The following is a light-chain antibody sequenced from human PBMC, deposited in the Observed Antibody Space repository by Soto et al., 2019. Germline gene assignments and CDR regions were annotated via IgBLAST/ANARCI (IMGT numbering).Light chain of an antibody. V-gene: IGKV3-11*01. CDR2: DAS. J-gene: IGKJ1*01. Sequence: EIVLTQSPATLSLSPGERATLSCRASQSVSSYLAWYQQKPCQAPSLLIYDASNRATGIPARFSGSGSGTDFTPTISSLEPEDFAVYYGQQYGSSPPWTFGQGTKVDIK. CDR1: QSVSSY. CDR3: QQYGSSPPWT.